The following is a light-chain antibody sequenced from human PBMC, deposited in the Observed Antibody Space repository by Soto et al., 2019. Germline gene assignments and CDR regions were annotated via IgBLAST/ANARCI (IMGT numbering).Light chain of an antibody. CDR1: SSNIGAGYD. CDR3: QSYDSSLRVV. V-gene: IGLV1-40*01. J-gene: IGLJ2*01. Sequence: QAVVTQPPSVSGAPGQRVTISCTGSSSNIGAGYDVHWYQQLPGTAPKLLIYGNSNRPSGVPDRFSGSKSGTSASLAITGLQAEDEADYYCQSYDSSLRVVFGGGTKGPS. CDR2: GNS.